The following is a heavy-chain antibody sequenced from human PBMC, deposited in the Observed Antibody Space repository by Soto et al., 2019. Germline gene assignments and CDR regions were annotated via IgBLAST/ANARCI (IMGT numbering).Heavy chain of an antibody. CDR2: ISPNNGNT. V-gene: IGHV1-18*01. CDR1: GYTFTSYG. CDR3: ARGSRQLNHYYYYMDV. Sequence: ASVKVSCKASGYTFTSYGISWVRQAPGQGLEWMGWISPNNGNTNYAQKFQGRVTMTTNTSISTAYMELSSLRSEDTAVYYCARGSRQLNHYYYYMDVWGKGTTVTVSS. J-gene: IGHJ6*03. D-gene: IGHD6-6*01.